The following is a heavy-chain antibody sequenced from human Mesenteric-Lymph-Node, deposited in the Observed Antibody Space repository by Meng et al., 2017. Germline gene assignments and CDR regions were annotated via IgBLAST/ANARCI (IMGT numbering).Heavy chain of an antibody. Sequence: ASVKVSCKASGYTFTSYYMHWVRQAPGQGLEWMGIINPSGGSTSYAQKFQGRVTMTGDTSTSTVYMELSSLRSEDTAVYYCARAPPSSGWYYTTGDAFDIWGQGTMVTVSS. CDR1: GYTFTSYY. CDR3: ARAPPSSGWYYTTGDAFDI. V-gene: IGHV1-46*01. D-gene: IGHD6-19*01. J-gene: IGHJ3*02. CDR2: INPSGGST.